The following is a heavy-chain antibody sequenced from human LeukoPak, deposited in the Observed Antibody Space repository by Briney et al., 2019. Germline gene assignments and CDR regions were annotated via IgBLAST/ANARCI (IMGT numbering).Heavy chain of an antibody. CDR2: VNPRNGGT. V-gene: IGHV1-2*02. Sequence: ASVKVSCKASGYLFTGYYVHWVRQAPGRGLEWMGWVNPRNGGTHSAQKFQGRVSMTGDTSITTAYMELTGLTSDDTAVYYCATGAQYGLRGVAYFYYMHVWGTGTTVTVSS. CDR3: ATGAQYGLRGVAYFYYMHV. J-gene: IGHJ6*03. D-gene: IGHD3-10*01. CDR1: GYLFTGYY.